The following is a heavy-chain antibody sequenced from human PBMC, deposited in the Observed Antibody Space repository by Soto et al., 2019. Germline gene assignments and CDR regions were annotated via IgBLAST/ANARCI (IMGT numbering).Heavy chain of an antibody. Sequence: SETLSLTCALSGGYISGRYYAWGWILQPPGKGLEWIGFIYNSGSTYYNSSLKTRVTISVDRSKNHFFLNLTSVTAADTAVYYCATYGKFFQIWGQGTKVTVSS. V-gene: IGHV4-30-2*01. J-gene: IGHJ3*02. D-gene: IGHD4-17*01. CDR1: GGYISGRYYA. CDR3: ATYGKFFQI. CDR2: IYNSGST.